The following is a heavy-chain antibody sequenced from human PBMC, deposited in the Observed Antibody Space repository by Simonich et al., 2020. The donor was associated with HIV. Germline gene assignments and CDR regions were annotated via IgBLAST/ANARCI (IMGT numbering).Heavy chain of an antibody. CDR1: GGSFSGYY. Sequence: QVQLQQWGAGLLKPSETLSLTCAVYGGSFSGYYWSWIRQPPGKGLEWMWEINHSGITNNKSSLNSRATISVDKSKNQFSLKLSSVTAADTAIYYCARRDRELILYFDYWGQGNLVTVSS. CDR2: INHSGIT. V-gene: IGHV4-34*04. D-gene: IGHD3-3*01. J-gene: IGHJ4*02. CDR3: ARRDRELILYFDY.